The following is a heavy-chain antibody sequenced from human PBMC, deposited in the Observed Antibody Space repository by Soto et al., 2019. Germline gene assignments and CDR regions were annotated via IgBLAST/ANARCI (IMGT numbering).Heavy chain of an antibody. Sequence: VQLVESGGGVVQPGRSLRLSCAASGFTFSSYGMHCVRQAPCQGLEWVAVISYDGSNKYYADSVKGRFTISRDNSKNTLYLKMNSLRAEDTAVYYCAKERATPIPCPYYYYGMDVWGQGTTVTVSS. J-gene: IGHJ6*02. D-gene: IGHD5-12*01. V-gene: IGHV3-30*18. CDR1: GFTFSSYG. CDR2: ISYDGSNK. CDR3: AKERATPIPCPYYYYGMDV.